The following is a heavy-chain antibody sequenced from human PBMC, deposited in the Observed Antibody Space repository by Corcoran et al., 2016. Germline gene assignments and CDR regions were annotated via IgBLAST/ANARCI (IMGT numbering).Heavy chain of an antibody. J-gene: IGHJ6*02. CDR3: VKDGRGAAAGTGYYYYYGMDV. D-gene: IGHD6-13*01. CDR1: GFTFSSYG. Sequence: QVQLVESGGGVVQPGRSLRLSCAASGFTFSSYGMHWVRPAPGKGLEWVAVISYDGSNKYYADSVKGRFTISRDNSKNTLYLQMNSMRAEETSVEDRVKDGRGAAAGTGYYYYYGMDVWGQGTTVTVSS. CDR2: ISYDGSNK. V-gene: IGHV3-30*18.